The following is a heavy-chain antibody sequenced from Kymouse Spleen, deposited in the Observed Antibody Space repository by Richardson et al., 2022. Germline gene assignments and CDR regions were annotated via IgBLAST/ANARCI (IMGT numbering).Heavy chain of an antibody. D-gene: IGHD3-9*01. V-gene: IGHV4-34*01. CDR1: GGSFSGYY. CDR3: ARGYFDWAYGMDV. Sequence: QVQLQQWGAGLLKPSETLSLTCAVYGGSFSGYYWSWIRQPPGKGLEWIGEINHSGSTNYNPSLKSRVTISVDTSKNQFSLKLSSVTAADTAVYYCARGYFDWAYGMDVWGQGTTVTVSS. J-gene: IGHJ6*02. CDR2: INHSGST.